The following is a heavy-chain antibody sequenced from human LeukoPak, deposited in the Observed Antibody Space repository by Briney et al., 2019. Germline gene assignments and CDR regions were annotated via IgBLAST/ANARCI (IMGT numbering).Heavy chain of an antibody. CDR2: ISSSGSTI. Sequence: GGSLRLSCAASGFTFSDYYMSWIRQAPGKGLEWVPYISSSGSTIYYADSVKGRFTISRDNAKNSLYLQMNSLRAEDTAVYYCARGYSGYDSPSYFDYWGQGTLVTVSS. J-gene: IGHJ4*02. CDR3: ARGYSGYDSPSYFDY. CDR1: GFTFSDYY. V-gene: IGHV3-11*01. D-gene: IGHD5-12*01.